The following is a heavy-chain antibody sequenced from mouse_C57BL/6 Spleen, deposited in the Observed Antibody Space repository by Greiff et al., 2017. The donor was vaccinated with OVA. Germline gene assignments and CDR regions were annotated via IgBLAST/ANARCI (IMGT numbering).Heavy chain of an antibody. V-gene: IGHV2-2*01. J-gene: IGHJ4*01. Sequence: VQLQQSGPGLVQPSQCLSITCTVSGFSLTSYGVHWVRQSPGKGLEWLGVIWSGGSTDYNAAFISRLSISKDNSKSHVFFKMNSLQADDTAIYYCASNYGKGMDYWGQGTSVTVSS. CDR3: ASNYGKGMDY. CDR1: GFSLTSYG. D-gene: IGHD2-1*01. CDR2: IWSGGST.